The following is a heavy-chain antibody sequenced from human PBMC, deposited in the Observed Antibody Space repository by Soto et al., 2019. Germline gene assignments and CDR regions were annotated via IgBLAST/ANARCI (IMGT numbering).Heavy chain of an antibody. D-gene: IGHD2-15*01. J-gene: IGHJ6*02. Sequence: PGGSLRLSCAASGFSFSYAWMSWVRQAPGKGLEWVGRIKSKTDGGTSDYAAPVKGRFTISRDDSKTTLYLQMNSLKTEDTAVYYCTTDCSXGSCYPGAYYYYYAMDVWGQGTTVTVSS. CDR1: GFSFSYAW. CDR2: IKSKTDGGTS. V-gene: IGHV3-15*01. CDR3: TTDCSXGSCYPGAYYYYYAMDV.